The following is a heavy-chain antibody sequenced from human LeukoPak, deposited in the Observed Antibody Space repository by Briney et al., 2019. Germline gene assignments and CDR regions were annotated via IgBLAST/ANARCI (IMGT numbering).Heavy chain of an antibody. V-gene: IGHV3-21*01. CDR1: GFTFSSHT. Sequence: GGSLRLSCAASGFTFSSHTMNRVRQAPGKGLEWVSSISSTSTSIYHADSVKGRFTISRDNTKNSLYLQMNSLRAEDTAVYYCARGFRAFDFWAQGTVVTVSS. CDR2: ISSTSTSI. J-gene: IGHJ3*01. CDR3: ARGFRAFDF.